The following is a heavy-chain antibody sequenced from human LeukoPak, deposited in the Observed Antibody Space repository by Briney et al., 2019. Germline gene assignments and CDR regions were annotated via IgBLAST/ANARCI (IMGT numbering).Heavy chain of an antibody. V-gene: IGHV1-69*04. Sequence: SVKVSCKASGYTFTSYAISWVRQAPGQGLEWMGRIIPILGIANYAQKFQGRVTITADKSTSTAYMELSSLRSEDTAVYYCATHDSSGYYFQHWGQGTLVTVSS. CDR2: IIPILGIA. D-gene: IGHD3-22*01. CDR3: ATHDSSGYYFQH. J-gene: IGHJ1*01. CDR1: GYTFTSYA.